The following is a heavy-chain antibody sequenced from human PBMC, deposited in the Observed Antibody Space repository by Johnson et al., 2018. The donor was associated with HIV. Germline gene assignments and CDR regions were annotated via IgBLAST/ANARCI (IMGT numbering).Heavy chain of an antibody. D-gene: IGHD4-17*01. J-gene: IGHJ3*02. V-gene: IGHV3-30*18. CDR3: AQEGPLTVTTVMDAFDI. Sequence: QVQLVESGGGVVRPGGSLRLSCAASGFTFDDYGMSWVRQAPGKGLEWVAVISYDGSNKYYADSVKGRFTISRDNSKNTLYLQMNSLRAEDTAVYYCAQEGPLTVTTVMDAFDIWGQGTMVTVSS. CDR1: GFTFDDYG. CDR2: ISYDGSNK.